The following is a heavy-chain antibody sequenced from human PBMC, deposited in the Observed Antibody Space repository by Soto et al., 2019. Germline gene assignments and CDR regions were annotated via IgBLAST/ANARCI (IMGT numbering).Heavy chain of an antibody. Sequence: GASVKVSCKASGGTFSSYAIIWVRQAPGQGLEWMGGIIPIFGTANYAQKFQGRVTITADESTSTAYMELSSLRSEDTAVYYCARGAHYYDSSGYYSHPGYYWGQGTLVTVSS. CDR2: IIPIFGTA. V-gene: IGHV1-69*13. D-gene: IGHD3-22*01. CDR1: GGTFSSYA. J-gene: IGHJ4*02. CDR3: ARGAHYYDSSGYYSHPGYY.